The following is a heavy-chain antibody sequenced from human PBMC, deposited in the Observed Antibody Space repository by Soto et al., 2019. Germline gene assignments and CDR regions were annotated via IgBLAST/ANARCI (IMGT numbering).Heavy chain of an antibody. CDR1: GYIFTVYY. D-gene: IGHD3-10*01. J-gene: IGHJ5*02. CDR3: ARQGSGSNWLDP. Sequence: ASVKVSCKASGYIFTVYYMHWVRQAPGQGLEWMGWINPNSGGTNYAQKFQGRVTMTRDTSIRTAYMELSRLRSDDTAVYYCARQGSGSNWLDPWGQRTLVTVSS. CDR2: INPNSGGT. V-gene: IGHV1-2*02.